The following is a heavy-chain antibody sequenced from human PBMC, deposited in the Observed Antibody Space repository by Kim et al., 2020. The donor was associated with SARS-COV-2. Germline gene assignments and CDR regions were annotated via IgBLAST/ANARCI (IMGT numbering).Heavy chain of an antibody. CDR1: GGSISSYY. CDR3: ARHRFGGVIGDFDY. V-gene: IGHV4-59*08. J-gene: IGHJ4*02. CDR2: IYYSGST. D-gene: IGHD3-16*02. Sequence: SETLSLTCTVSGGSISSYYWSWIRQPPRKGLEWIGYIYYSGSTNYNPSLKTRVTISVDTSKNQFPLKLSSVTAADTAVYYCARHRFGGVIGDFDYWGQGTLVTVSS.